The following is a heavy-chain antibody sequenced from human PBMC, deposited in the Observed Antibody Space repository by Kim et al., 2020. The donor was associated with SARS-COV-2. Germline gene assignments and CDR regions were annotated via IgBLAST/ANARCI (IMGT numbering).Heavy chain of an antibody. CDR3: ARDQRGTCGGDCYYFDY. CDR1: GGSISSSSYY. D-gene: IGHD2-21*02. J-gene: IGHJ4*02. Sequence: SETLSLTCTVSGGSISSSSYYWGWIRQPPGKGLEWIGSIYYSGSTYYNPSLKSRVTISVDTSKNQFSLKLGSVTAADTAVYYCARDQRGTCGGDCYYFDYWGQGTLVTVSS. V-gene: IGHV4-39*07. CDR2: IYYSGST.